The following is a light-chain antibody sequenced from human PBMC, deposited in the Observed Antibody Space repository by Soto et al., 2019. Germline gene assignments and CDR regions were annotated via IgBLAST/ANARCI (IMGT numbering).Light chain of an antibody. CDR1: QTISSW. Sequence: DIQMTQSPSTLSGSVGDRVTITCRASQTISSWLAWYQQKPGKAPKLLIYKASTLKSGVPSRFSGSGSGTEFTLTISSLQPEDFAIYYCQQRSDWPPYTFGQGTKVEV. CDR2: KAS. V-gene: IGKV1-5*03. J-gene: IGKJ2*01. CDR3: QQRSDWPPYT.